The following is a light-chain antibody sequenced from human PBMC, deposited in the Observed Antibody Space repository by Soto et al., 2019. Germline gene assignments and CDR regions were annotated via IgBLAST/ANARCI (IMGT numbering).Light chain of an antibody. J-gene: IGLJ3*02. CDR1: SGHSSYI. Sequence: QTVVTQSSSSSASLGSSVKLTCTLSSGHSSYIIAWHQQQPGKAPRYLMKREGSGSYNKGSGVPDRFSGSSSGADRYLTISNLQSEDEADYYCETWDSNTWVFGGGTKVTVL. V-gene: IGLV4-60*03. CDR3: ETWDSNTWV. CDR2: REGSGSY.